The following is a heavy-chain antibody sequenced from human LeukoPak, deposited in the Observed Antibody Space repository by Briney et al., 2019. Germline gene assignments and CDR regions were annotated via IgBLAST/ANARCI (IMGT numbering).Heavy chain of an antibody. J-gene: IGHJ4*02. D-gene: IGHD3-22*01. CDR2: IYISGST. V-gene: IGHV4-4*07. CDR3: ASLYYDSGGYSRDY. CDR1: GVSINTYY. Sequence: SETLSLTCTVSGVSINTYYWSWIRQPAGKGLEWIGRIYISGSTNYNPSLKSRVTMSLDTSKNQLYLKLSSVTAADTAVYYCASLYYDSGGYSRDYWGQGTLVTVSS.